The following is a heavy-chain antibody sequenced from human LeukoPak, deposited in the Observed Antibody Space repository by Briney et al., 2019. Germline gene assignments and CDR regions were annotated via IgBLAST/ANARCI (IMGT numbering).Heavy chain of an antibody. CDR3: AKDRSRSGWYIWYFDL. CDR1: GITFSSYA. J-gene: IGHJ2*01. V-gene: IGHV3-23*01. D-gene: IGHD6-19*01. CDR2: ISGSGGST. Sequence: GGSLRLSCAASGITFSSYAMSWVRQAPGKGLEWVSAISGSGGSTYYADSVKGRFTISRDNSKNTLYLQMNSLRAEDTAVYYCAKDRSRSGWYIWYFDLWSRGTLVTVSS.